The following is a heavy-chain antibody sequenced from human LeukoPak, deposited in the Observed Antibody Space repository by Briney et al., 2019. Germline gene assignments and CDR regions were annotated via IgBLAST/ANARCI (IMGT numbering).Heavy chain of an antibody. D-gene: IGHD2-21*02. Sequence: GASVKVSCKASGYTFPAYYMHWVRQAPGQRLDWLGWINPDSGGTNYAQKFQGRVTMTRDPSISTAYMELSWLRSDDTAMYYCATSRAQTLAYCGGDCYSGFDYWGQGTLVSVSS. CDR2: INPDSGGT. CDR1: GYTFPAYY. V-gene: IGHV1-2*02. CDR3: ATSRAQTLAYCGGDCYSGFDY. J-gene: IGHJ4*02.